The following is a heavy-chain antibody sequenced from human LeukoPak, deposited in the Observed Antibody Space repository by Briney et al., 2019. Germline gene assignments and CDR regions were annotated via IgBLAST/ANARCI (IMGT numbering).Heavy chain of an antibody. V-gene: IGHV4-61*02. J-gene: IGHJ3*02. CDR3: ARDVDNWNYGRVFAFDI. D-gene: IGHD1-7*01. CDR2: IYTSGST. CDR1: GGSISSGSYY. Sequence: SETLSLTCTVSGGSISSGSYYWSWIRQPAGKGLEWIGRIYTSGSTNYNPSLKSRVTISVDTSKNQFSLKLSSVTAADTAVYYCARDVDNWNYGRVFAFDIWGQGTMVTVSS.